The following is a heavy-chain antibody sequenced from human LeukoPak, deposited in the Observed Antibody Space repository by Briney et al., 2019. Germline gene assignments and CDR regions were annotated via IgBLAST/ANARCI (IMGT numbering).Heavy chain of an antibody. CDR2: INPSGGST. D-gene: IGHD3-3*01. CDR3: ARFMEAYGMDV. J-gene: IGHJ6*02. V-gene: IGHV1-46*01. CDR1: GYTFTSYY. Sequence: ASVKVSCKASGYTFTSYYMHWVRQAPGQGLEWMGIINPSGGSTSYAQKFQGRVTMTRDTSTSTVYMELSSLRSEDMAVYYCARFMEAYGMDVWGQGTTVTVSS.